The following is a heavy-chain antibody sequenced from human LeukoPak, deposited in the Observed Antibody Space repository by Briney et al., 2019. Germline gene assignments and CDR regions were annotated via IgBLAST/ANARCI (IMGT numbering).Heavy chain of an antibody. Sequence: GGSLRLSCAASGFTFSSYVMNWVRQAPGKGLEWVSSISSGSTYIYYADSVKGRFTISRDNAKNSLYLQMNSLRAEDTAVYYCARLGYRSGGSCSSFDYWGQGTLVTVSS. J-gene: IGHJ4*02. CDR1: GFTFSSYV. V-gene: IGHV3-21*01. D-gene: IGHD2-15*01. CDR3: ARLGYRSGGSCSSFDY. CDR2: ISSGSTYI.